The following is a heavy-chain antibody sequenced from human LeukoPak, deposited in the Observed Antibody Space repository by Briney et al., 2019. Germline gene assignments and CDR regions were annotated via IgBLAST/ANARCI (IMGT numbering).Heavy chain of an antibody. J-gene: IGHJ6*03. V-gene: IGHV3-30*02. CDR3: AKRGRQLWSTNYYYYYMDV. CDR2: IRYDGSNK. D-gene: IGHD5-18*01. CDR1: GFTFSSYG. Sequence: GGSLRLSCAASGFTFSSYGMHWVRQAPGKGLEWVAFIRYDGSNKYYADSVKGRFTISRDNSKNTLYLQMNSLRAEDTAVYYCAKRGRQLWSTNYYYYYMDVWGKGTTVTISS.